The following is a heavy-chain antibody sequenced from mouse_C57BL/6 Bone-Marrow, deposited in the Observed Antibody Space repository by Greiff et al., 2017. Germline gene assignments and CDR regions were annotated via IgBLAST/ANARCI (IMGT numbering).Heavy chain of an antibody. CDR1: GYTFTSYW. Sequence: QVQLQQPGAELVKPGASVKLSCKASGYTFTSYWMHWVKQRPGQGLEWIGMIHPNSGSTNYNEKFKSKATLTVDKSSSTAYMQLSSLTSEDSAVYYCAIYYYGSGYIDVWGTGTTVTVSS. CDR3: AIYYYGSGYIDV. D-gene: IGHD1-1*01. J-gene: IGHJ1*03. V-gene: IGHV1-64*01. CDR2: IHPNSGST.